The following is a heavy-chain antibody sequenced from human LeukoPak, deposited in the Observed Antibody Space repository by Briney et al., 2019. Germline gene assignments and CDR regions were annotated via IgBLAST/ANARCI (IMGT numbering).Heavy chain of an antibody. D-gene: IGHD3-10*01. CDR1: GFTFSSYS. CDR2: ISSSSSYI. Sequence: GGSLRLSCAASGFTFSSYSMNWVRQAPGKGLEWVSSISSSSSYIYYADSVKGRFTISRDNAKNSLYLQMNSLRAEDTAVYYCARGYGSGSQSLDYWGQGTLVTVSS. J-gene: IGHJ4*02. CDR3: ARGYGSGSQSLDY. V-gene: IGHV3-21*01.